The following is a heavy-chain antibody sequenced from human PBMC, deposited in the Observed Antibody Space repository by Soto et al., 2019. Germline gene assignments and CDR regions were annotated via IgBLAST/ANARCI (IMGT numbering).Heavy chain of an antibody. J-gene: IGHJ4*02. V-gene: IGHV4-31*03. CDR2: IYYTGST. Sequence: ASETLSVTCSFSGASIRIGGYYWSWLRQSPGKGLEWIGHIYYTGSTFYSPSLKSRLTISLDTSKNQFSLDLRSVTAADTAMYYCARIEMASIKWGRGTLVTVSS. CDR3: ARIEMASIK. CDR1: GASIRIGGYY.